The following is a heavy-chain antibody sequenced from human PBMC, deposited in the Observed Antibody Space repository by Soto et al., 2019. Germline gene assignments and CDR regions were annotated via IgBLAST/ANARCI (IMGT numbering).Heavy chain of an antibody. Sequence: SGTLSLTCTVSGGSISSYYWSWIRQPPGKGLEWIGYIYYSGSTNYNPSLKSRVTISVDTSKNQFSLKLSSVTAADTAVYYCARGLRYFDWLPLDYWGQGTLVTVTS. J-gene: IGHJ4*02. CDR2: IYYSGST. V-gene: IGHV4-59*01. CDR1: GGSISSYY. D-gene: IGHD3-9*01. CDR3: ARGLRYFDWLPLDY.